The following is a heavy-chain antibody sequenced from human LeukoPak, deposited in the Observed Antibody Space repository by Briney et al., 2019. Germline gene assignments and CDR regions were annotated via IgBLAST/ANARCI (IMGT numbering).Heavy chain of an antibody. CDR1: GYTFTGYY. J-gene: IGHJ4*02. D-gene: IGHD6-13*01. V-gene: IGHV1-2*02. Sequence: ASVKVSCKASGYTFTGYYMHWVRQAPGQGLEWMGWINPDRGGTKYAQKFQGRVTMTRDTSISTAYMELSRLRSDDTAVYYCARVGAAAGTGWGEFDYWGQGTLVTVSS. CDR3: ARVGAAAGTGWGEFDY. CDR2: INPDRGGT.